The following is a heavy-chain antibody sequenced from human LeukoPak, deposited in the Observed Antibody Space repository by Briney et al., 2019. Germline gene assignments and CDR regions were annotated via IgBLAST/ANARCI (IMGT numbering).Heavy chain of an antibody. V-gene: IGHV1-69*13. J-gene: IGHJ3*02. D-gene: IGHD2-21*02. CDR1: GGTFSSYA. Sequence: SVKVSCKASGGTFSSYAISWVRQAPGQGLEWMGGIIPIFGTANYAQKFQGRVTITADESTSTAYMELSSLRSEDTAVYYCATPQFVVVTANDAFDIWGQGTMVTISS. CDR2: IIPIFGTA. CDR3: ATPQFVVVTANDAFDI.